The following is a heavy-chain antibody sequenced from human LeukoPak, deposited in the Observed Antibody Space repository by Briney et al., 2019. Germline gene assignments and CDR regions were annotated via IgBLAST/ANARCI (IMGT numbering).Heavy chain of an antibody. CDR1: GVSVTGGNYY. CDR3: ARGRGSSWYGGFDY. Sequence: SETLSLTCTVSGVSVTGGNYYWSWIRQPPGKGLEWIGYIYYSGSTNYNPSLKSRVTISVDTSKNQFSLKLSSVTAADTAVYYCARGRGSSWYGGFDYWGQGTLVTVSS. CDR2: IYYSGST. V-gene: IGHV4-61*01. D-gene: IGHD6-13*01. J-gene: IGHJ4*02.